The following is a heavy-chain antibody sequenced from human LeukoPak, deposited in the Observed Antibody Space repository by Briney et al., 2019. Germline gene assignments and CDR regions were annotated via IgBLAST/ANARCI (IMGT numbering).Heavy chain of an antibody. CDR3: AMTEVSRYCSSTSCYTEDNWFDP. Sequence: KPSETLSLTCTVSGYSISSGYYWGWIRQPPGKGLEWIGSIYHSGSTYYNPSLKSRVTISVDTSKNQFSLKLSTVTAADTAVYYCAMTEVSRYCSSTSCYTEDNWFDPWGQGTLVTVSS. V-gene: IGHV4-38-2*02. CDR1: GYSISSGYY. CDR2: IYHSGST. D-gene: IGHD2-2*02. J-gene: IGHJ5*02.